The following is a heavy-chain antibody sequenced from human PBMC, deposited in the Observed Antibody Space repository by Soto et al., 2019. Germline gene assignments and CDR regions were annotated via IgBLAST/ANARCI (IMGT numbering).Heavy chain of an antibody. V-gene: IGHV4-30-2*01. Sequence: PSETLSLTCAVSGGSISSGGYSWSWIRQPPGKGLEWIGYIYHSGSTYYNPSLKSRVTISVDRSKNQFSLKLSSVTAADTAVYYCARDQGRIAAAGRYYYYGMDVWGQGTTVTVSS. CDR1: GGSISSGGYS. D-gene: IGHD6-13*01. CDR3: ARDQGRIAAAGRYYYYGMDV. J-gene: IGHJ6*02. CDR2: IYHSGST.